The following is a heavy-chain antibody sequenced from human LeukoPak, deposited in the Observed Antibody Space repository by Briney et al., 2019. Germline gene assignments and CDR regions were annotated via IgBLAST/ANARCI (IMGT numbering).Heavy chain of an antibody. J-gene: IGHJ3*02. D-gene: IGHD3-16*01. CDR2: IYTSGST. CDR1: SGSISSGSYY. CDR3: ATMIDGI. V-gene: IGHV4-61*02. Sequence: SQTLSLTCTVSSGSISSGSYYWNWIRQPAGKGLEWIGRIYTSGSTNYNPSLKSRVTISVDTSKNQFSLKVSSVTAADTAVYYCATMIDGIWGQGTMVTVSS.